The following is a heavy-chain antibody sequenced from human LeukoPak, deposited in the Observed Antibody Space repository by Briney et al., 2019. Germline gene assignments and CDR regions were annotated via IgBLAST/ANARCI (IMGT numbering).Heavy chain of an antibody. CDR3: AKEYSYGTFDY. CDR2: FDPEDGET. J-gene: IGHJ4*02. Sequence: EASVKVSCQVSGYTLTELSMHWVRQAPGKGLDWMGGFDPEDGETIYAQKFHSRVTMTEDTSTDTAYMELSSLKSEDTAVYYCAKEYSYGTFDYWGQGTLVTVSS. D-gene: IGHD5-18*01. CDR1: GYTLTELS. V-gene: IGHV1-24*01.